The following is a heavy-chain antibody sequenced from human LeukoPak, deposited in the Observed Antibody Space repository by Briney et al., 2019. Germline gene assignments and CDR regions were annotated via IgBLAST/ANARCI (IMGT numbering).Heavy chain of an antibody. CDR1: GYTFTSYG. D-gene: IGHD1-1*01. CDR3: ARVVRTGTTSYYYYGMDV. CDR2: ISAYNGNT. Sequence: ASVKVFCKASGYTFTSYGISWVRQAPGQGLEWMGWISAYNGNTNYAQKLQGRVTMTTDTSTSTAYMELRSLRSDDTAVYYCARVVRTGTTSYYYYGMDVWGQGTTVTVSS. V-gene: IGHV1-18*01. J-gene: IGHJ6*02.